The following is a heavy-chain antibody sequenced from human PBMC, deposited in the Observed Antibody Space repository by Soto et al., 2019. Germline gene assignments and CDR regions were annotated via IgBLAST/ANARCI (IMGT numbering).Heavy chain of an antibody. CDR3: AKDNGSGCDWLRVGDGSDI. V-gene: IGHV3-30*18. D-gene: IGHD5-12*01. J-gene: IGHJ3*02. CDR2: ISYDGSNK. Sequence: QVQLVESGGGVVQPGRSLRLSCAASGFTFSSYGMHWVRQAPGKGLEWVAVISYDGSNKHYADYVKGRLTISRDNSKNTLYLHMNSLRGEDTAVYYCAKDNGSGCDWLRVGDGSDIWGQGTMVTVSS. CDR1: GFTFSSYG.